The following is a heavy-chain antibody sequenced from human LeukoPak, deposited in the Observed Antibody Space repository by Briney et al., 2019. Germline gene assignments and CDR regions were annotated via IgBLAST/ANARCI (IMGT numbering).Heavy chain of an antibody. V-gene: IGHV3-21*01. CDR3: AREYYYDSSGYYFDY. D-gene: IGHD3-22*01. CDR1: GFTFSSYS. J-gene: IGHJ4*02. CDR2: ISSSSGYI. Sequence: GGSLRLSCAASGFTFSSYSMNWVRQAPGKGLEWVSSISSSSGYIYYADSVKGRFTISRDNAKNSLYLQMNSLRAEDTAVYYCAREYYYDSSGYYFDYWGQGTLVTVSS.